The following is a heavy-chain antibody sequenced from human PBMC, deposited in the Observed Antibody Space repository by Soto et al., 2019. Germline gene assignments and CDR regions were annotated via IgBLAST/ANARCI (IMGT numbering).Heavy chain of an antibody. CDR3: ARVYSSSYHYFDY. CDR1: GGSISSSSYY. D-gene: IGHD6-13*01. V-gene: IGHV4-39*01. J-gene: IGHJ4*02. Sequence: SETLSLTCTVSGGSISSSSYYWGWIRQPPGKGLEWIGSIYYSGSTYYNPSLKSRVTISVDTSKNQFSLKLSSVTAADTAVYYCARVYSSSYHYFDYWGQGTLVTVSS. CDR2: IYYSGST.